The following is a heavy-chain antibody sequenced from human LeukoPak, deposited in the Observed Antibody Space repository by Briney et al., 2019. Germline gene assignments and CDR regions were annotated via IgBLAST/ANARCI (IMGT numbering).Heavy chain of an antibody. D-gene: IGHD3-10*01. CDR2: IFYNGST. J-gene: IGHJ5*02. Sequence: TSETLSLTCTVSGGSIGPYHWTWIRQPPGQGLEWIGYIFYNGSTKYNLSLKSRVTISIDTSKNQFSLRLNSVTTADTAMYYCARDRAAGSDWLDPWGQGTLVTVSS. CDR1: GGSIGPYH. CDR3: ARDRAAGSDWLDP. V-gene: IGHV4-59*01.